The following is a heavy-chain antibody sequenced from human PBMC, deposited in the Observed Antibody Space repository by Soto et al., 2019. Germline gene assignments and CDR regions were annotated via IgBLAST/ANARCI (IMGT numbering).Heavy chain of an antibody. CDR2: IWYDGSNK. CDR3: ARDYPYSGYDRGLDY. CDR1: GFTFNNYG. V-gene: IGHV3-33*01. Sequence: QVQLVESGGGVVQPGRSLRLSCAASGFTFNNYGMHWVRQAPGKGLEWVAVIWYDGSNKYYGDSVKGRFTISRDNSKNTLYLQLNSLRAEDTAVYYCARDYPYSGYDRGLDYWGQGTLVTVSS. D-gene: IGHD5-12*01. J-gene: IGHJ4*02.